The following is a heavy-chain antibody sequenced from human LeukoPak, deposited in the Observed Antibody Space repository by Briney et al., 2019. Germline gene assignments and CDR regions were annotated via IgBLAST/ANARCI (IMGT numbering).Heavy chain of an antibody. CDR2: IRSKAYGGTT. D-gene: IGHD3-10*01. CDR3: TRGSKLFDY. Sequence: PGGSLRLSCTASGFTFGDYAMSWVRQAPGKGLEWVGFIRSKAYGGTTEYAASVKGRFTISRDDSKSIAYLQMNSLKTEDTAVYYCTRGSKLFDYWGQGTLVTVSS. CDR1: GFTFGDYA. J-gene: IGHJ4*02. V-gene: IGHV3-49*04.